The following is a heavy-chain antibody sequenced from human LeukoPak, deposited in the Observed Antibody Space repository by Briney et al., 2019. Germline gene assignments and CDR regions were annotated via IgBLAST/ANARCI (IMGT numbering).Heavy chain of an antibody. CDR3: VRDHQLRDPGC. J-gene: IGHJ4*02. V-gene: IGHV3-21*01. CDR1: GFTFDKYF. CDR2: ISGTSTYI. D-gene: IGHD5-24*01. Sequence: GGSLRLSCAASGFTFDKYFIHWVRQAPGKGLDWVSSISGTSTYIDYADSVKGRFTISRDNAKNSLYLQMNSLRVEDTAVYYCVRDHQLRDPGCWGQGTLVTVSS.